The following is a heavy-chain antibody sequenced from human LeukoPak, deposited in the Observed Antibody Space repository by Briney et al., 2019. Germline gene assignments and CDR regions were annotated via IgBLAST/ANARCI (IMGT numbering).Heavy chain of an antibody. D-gene: IGHD3-22*01. V-gene: IGHV1-46*01. CDR2: INPTGGET. CDR3: ASQRSGYYDSSGYYYAPGIFDY. CDR1: GYTFSNYY. Sequence: GASVKVSCKASGYTFSNYYMHWVRQAPGQALEWMGIINPTGGETSYAQKFQGRVTITADESTSTAYMELSSLRSEDTAVYYCASQRSGYYDSSGYYYAPGIFDYWGQGTLVTVSS. J-gene: IGHJ4*02.